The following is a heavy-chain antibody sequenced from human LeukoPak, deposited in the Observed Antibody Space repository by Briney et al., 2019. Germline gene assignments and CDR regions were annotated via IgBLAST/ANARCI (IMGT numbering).Heavy chain of an antibody. D-gene: IGHD4-11*01. CDR2: ISYDGSNK. J-gene: IGHJ4*02. CDR3: ARVQGQPYYFDY. CDR1: GFTFSSYA. V-gene: IGHV3-30*04. Sequence: PGGSLRLSCAASGFTFSSYAVHWVRQAPGKGLEWVAVISYDGSNKYYADSVKGRFTISRDNSKNTLYLQMNSLRAEDTAVYYCARVQGQPYYFDYWGQGTLVTVSS.